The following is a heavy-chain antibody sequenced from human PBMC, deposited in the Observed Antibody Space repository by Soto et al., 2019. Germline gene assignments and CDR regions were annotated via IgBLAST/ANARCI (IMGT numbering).Heavy chain of an antibody. V-gene: IGHV3-64D*08. CDR3: VKDGPYYYDSSGYYPYFQH. Sequence: GGSLRLSCSASGFTFSSYAMHWVRQAPGKGLEYVSAISSNGGSTYYADSVKGRFTISRDNSKNTLYLQMSSLRAEDTAVYYCVKDGPYYYDSSGYYPYFQHWGQGTLVTVSS. CDR1: GFTFSSYA. CDR2: ISSNGGST. J-gene: IGHJ1*01. D-gene: IGHD3-22*01.